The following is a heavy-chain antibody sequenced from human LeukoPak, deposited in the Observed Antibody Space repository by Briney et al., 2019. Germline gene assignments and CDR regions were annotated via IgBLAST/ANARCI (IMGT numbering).Heavy chain of an antibody. J-gene: IGHJ4*02. Sequence: GESLKISFKGSGYTFTTHWIAWVRPMPGKGLEWMGIIFPGDSDTTYSPSFEGQVTISADKSINTAYLQWSSLKASDTAMYYCATSESQTRFDFWGQGTLVTVSS. CDR2: IFPGDSDT. D-gene: IGHD1/OR15-1a*01. CDR1: GYTFTTHW. CDR3: ATSESQTRFDF. V-gene: IGHV5-51*01.